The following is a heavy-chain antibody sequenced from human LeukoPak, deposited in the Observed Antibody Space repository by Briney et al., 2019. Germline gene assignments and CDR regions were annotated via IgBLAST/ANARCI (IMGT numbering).Heavy chain of an antibody. V-gene: IGHV4-61*01. D-gene: IGHD3-10*01. CDR3: ARYGSGIDAFDI. J-gene: IGHJ3*02. CDR1: GGSVSSGSYY. CDR2: IYYSGST. Sequence: PSETLSLTCTVSGGSVSSGSYYGSWIRQPPGKGLEWIGYIYYSGSTNYNPSLKSRVTISVDTSKNQFSLKLSSVTAADTAVYYCARYGSGIDAFDIWGQGTMVTVSS.